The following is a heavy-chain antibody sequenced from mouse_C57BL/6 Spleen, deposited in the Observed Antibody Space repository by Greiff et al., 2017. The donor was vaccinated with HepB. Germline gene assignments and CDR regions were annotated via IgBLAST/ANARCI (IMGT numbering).Heavy chain of an antibody. CDR2: ISSGSSTI. CDR3: ARSGYYYYFDY. V-gene: IGHV5-17*01. Sequence: EVKLVESGGGLVKPGGSLKLSCAASGFTFSDYGMHWVRQAPEKGLEWVAYISSGSSTIYYADTVKGRFTIFRDNAKNTLFLQMTSLRSEDTAMYYCARSGYYYYFDYWGQVTTLTVSS. CDR1: GFTFSDYG. J-gene: IGHJ2*01. D-gene: IGHD2-3*01.